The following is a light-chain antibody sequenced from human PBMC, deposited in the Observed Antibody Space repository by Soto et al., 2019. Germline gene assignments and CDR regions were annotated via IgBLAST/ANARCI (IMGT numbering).Light chain of an antibody. CDR1: QFVSSTY. CDR2: GAS. CDR3: QHYNNWIAS. J-gene: IGKJ4*01. Sequence: DIGMSQSPATLSVSPGERATLSCRASQFVSSTYLAWYQQRPGQAPRLLIYGASTRATGIPVRFSGSGSGTEFTLTISSLQSEDFAVYYCQHYNNWIASFGGGTKVDVK. V-gene: IGKV3-15*01.